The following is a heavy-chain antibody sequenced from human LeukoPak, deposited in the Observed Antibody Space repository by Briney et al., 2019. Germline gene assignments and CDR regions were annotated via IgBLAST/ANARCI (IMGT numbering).Heavy chain of an antibody. CDR3: AKDIGGGLLVDY. V-gene: IGHV3-23*01. D-gene: IGHD3-16*01. CDR2: ISGSGDST. J-gene: IGHJ4*02. Sequence: PGGSLRLSCTASGFTFNNYAMSWVRQAPGKGLEWVSTISGSGDSTYYADSVKGRFTISRDNSKNTLYLQMNSLRAEDTAVYYCAKDIGGGLLVDYWGQGTLVTVSS. CDR1: GFTFNNYA.